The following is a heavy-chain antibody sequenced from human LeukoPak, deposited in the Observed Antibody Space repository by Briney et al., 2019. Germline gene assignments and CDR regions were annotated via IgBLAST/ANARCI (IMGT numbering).Heavy chain of an antibody. CDR3: ARHRSSNTWYVALDI. Sequence: GGSLRLSCAASEFTFSNYWMTWVRQAPGKGLEWVANIKQDGSEKYYVDSVKGRFTISRDNAKNSLYLQMDSLRAEDTAVYYCARHRSSNTWYVALDIWGQGTMVTVSS. D-gene: IGHD2-2*01. J-gene: IGHJ3*02. CDR2: IKQDGSEK. V-gene: IGHV3-7*04. CDR1: EFTFSNYW.